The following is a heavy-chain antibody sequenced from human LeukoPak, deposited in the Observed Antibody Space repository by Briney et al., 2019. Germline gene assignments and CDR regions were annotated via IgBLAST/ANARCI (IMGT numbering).Heavy chain of an antibody. CDR2: IYYSGST. CDR1: GGSISSGDYY. J-gene: IGHJ3*02. CDR3: ARDRRMVTAYGAFDI. V-gene: IGHV4-30-4*08. Sequence: PSQTLSLTCTVSGGSISSGDYYWSWIRQPPGKGLERIGYIYYSGSTYYNPSLKSRVTISVDTSKNQFSLKLSSVTAADTAVYYCARDRRMVTAYGAFDIWGQGTMFTVSS. D-gene: IGHD2-21*01.